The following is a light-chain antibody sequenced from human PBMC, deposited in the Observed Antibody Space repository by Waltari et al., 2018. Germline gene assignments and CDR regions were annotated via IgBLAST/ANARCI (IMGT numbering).Light chain of an antibody. Sequence: DIQMPQSPSSVSASVGDTVTITCRASQSISTWLAWHQQKPGKAPKLLIYAASSLQSEVPSRFSGSGSGTDFTLTISSLQPEDFATYFCQQADSFPITFGQGTRVEI. CDR1: QSISTW. V-gene: IGKV1D-12*01. CDR3: QQADSFPIT. CDR2: AAS. J-gene: IGKJ5*01.